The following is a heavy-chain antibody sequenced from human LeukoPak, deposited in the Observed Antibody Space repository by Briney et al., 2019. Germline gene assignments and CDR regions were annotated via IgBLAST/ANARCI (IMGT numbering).Heavy chain of an antibody. Sequence: SETLSLTCTVSGGSISSGSYYWSWIRQPAGKGLEWIGRIYTSGSTNYNPSLKSRVTISVDTSKNQFSLKLSSVTAAGTAVYYCAREGILRFSPATIDYWGQGTLVTVSS. CDR1: GGSISSGSYY. J-gene: IGHJ4*02. CDR2: IYTSGST. CDR3: AREGILRFSPATIDY. D-gene: IGHD3-3*01. V-gene: IGHV4-61*02.